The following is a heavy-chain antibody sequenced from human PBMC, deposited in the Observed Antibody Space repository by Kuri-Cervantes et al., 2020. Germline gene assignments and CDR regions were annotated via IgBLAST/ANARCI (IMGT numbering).Heavy chain of an antibody. V-gene: IGHV4-59*01. CDR1: GGSFSGYY. D-gene: IGHD3-22*01. CDR3: ARVPTNYYESSGFSFDI. Sequence: SETLSLTCAVYGGSFSGYYWSWIRQPPGKGLEWIGYIYYSGSTDYNPSLKSRVTISVDTSKNQFPLKLRSVTAADTAVYYCARVPTNYYESSGFSFDIWGQGTMVTVSS. CDR2: IYYSGST. J-gene: IGHJ3*02.